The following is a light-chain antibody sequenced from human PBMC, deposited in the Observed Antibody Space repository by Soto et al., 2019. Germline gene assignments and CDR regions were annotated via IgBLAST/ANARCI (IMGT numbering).Light chain of an antibody. CDR1: SSDVGGYNY. Sequence: QSALTQPASVSGSLGQSITISCTGTSSDVGGYNYVSWYQQHPGKAPKLMIYEVSNRPSSVSNRFPGSKSGNTASLTISGLQAEDEADYYCSSYTSSSTRVFGGGTKLTV. J-gene: IGLJ3*02. CDR2: EVS. CDR3: SSYTSSSTRV. V-gene: IGLV2-14*01.